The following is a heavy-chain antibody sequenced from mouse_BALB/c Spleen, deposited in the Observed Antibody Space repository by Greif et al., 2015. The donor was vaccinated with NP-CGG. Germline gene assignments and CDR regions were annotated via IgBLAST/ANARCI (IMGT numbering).Heavy chain of an antibody. V-gene: IGHV1-9*01. CDR3: ARSGNFYAMDY. D-gene: IGHD2-1*01. CDR1: GYTSSSYW. CDR2: ILPGSGST. Sequence: LVESGAELMKPGASVEISCKATGYTSSSYWIEWVKQRPGHGLEWIGEILPGSGSTNYNEKFKGKATFTADTSSNTAYMQLSSLTSEDSAVYYCARSGNFYAMDYWGQGTSVTVSS. J-gene: IGHJ4*01.